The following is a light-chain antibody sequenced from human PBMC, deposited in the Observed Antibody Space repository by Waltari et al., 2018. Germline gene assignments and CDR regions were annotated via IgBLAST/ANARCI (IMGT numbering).Light chain of an antibody. CDR3: ALYMGSGIWV. CDR1: SGSISTTSY. CDR2: NAN. V-gene: IGLV8-61*01. Sequence: QTVVTQEPSLSVSPGGTVTLTCALSSGSISTTSYATWYQQSPGQAPRTLVYNANSRSSGVPVRFSGSILGNKAALTITGAQADDESDYYCALYMGSGIWVFGGGTKLTVL. J-gene: IGLJ3*02.